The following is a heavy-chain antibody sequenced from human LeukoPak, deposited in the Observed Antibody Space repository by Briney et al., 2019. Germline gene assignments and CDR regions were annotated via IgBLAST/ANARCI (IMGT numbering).Heavy chain of an antibody. CDR3: ARDWAYSSSWFDP. J-gene: IGHJ5*02. D-gene: IGHD6-13*01. Sequence: GAPVKVSCKASGGTFSSYTNSWVRQAPGQGLEWMGRIIPILGIANYAQKFQGRVTITADKSTSTAYMELSSLRSEDTAVYYCARDWAYSSSWFDPWGQGTLVTVSS. CDR2: IIPILGIA. V-gene: IGHV1-69*04. CDR1: GGTFSSYT.